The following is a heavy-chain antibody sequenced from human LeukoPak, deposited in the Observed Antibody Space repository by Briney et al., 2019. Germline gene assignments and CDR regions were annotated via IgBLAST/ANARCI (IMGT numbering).Heavy chain of an antibody. CDR1: GGSISSSSYY. J-gene: IGHJ3*01. V-gene: IGHV4-39*07. Sequence: PSETLSLTCTVSGGSISSSSYYWGWIRQPPGKGLEWIGSIYYSGRTYYNPSLKSRGTISLDTSKNQFSLKLSSVTAADTAVYFCARWPMTNLAFDVWGQGTMVTVSS. D-gene: IGHD3-22*01. CDR2: IYYSGRT. CDR3: ARWPMTNLAFDV.